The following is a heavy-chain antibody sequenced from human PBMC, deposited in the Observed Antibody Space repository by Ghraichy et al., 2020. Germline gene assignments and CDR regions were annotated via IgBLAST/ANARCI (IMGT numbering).Heavy chain of an antibody. D-gene: IGHD3-9*01. Sequence: LTCAASGFTFRSYTINWIRQAPGRGLEWVSSISSSSTSIYYTDSVKGRFTISRDNAKNSLYLQMNSLGAEDTAVYYCAREIGGLTGYGWFDPWGQGTLVTVSS. CDR1: GFTFRSYT. J-gene: IGHJ5*02. CDR2: ISSSSTSI. V-gene: IGHV3-21*01. CDR3: AREIGGLTGYGWFDP.